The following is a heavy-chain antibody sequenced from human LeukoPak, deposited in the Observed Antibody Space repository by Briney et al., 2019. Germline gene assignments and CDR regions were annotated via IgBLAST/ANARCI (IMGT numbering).Heavy chain of an antibody. CDR1: GFTFSSYV. D-gene: IGHD2-21*02. Sequence: GRSLRLSCAASGFTFSSYVMHWIRQAPGKGLEWVALISYDGSNKYYADSVRGRFTISRDNSKNTLYLQMNSLRPEDTAVYYCAKDFEGFCGGDCYSMDFWGQGTLATVSS. CDR3: AKDFEGFCGGDCYSMDF. J-gene: IGHJ4*02. V-gene: IGHV3-30*18. CDR2: ISYDGSNK.